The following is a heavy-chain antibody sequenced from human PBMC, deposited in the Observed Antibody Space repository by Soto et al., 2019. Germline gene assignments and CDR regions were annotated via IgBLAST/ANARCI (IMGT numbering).Heavy chain of an antibody. D-gene: IGHD3-22*01. CDR1: GGSISNYY. V-gene: IGHV4-59*01. Sequence: PSETLSLTCTVSGGSISNYYWGWIRQPPGKGLEWIGYIYYSGNSHYNPSLKSRVSISVDTSRNLFSLNLSSVTAADTAVYYCARRFMNRSGYHYVAFDVWGRGTMVTVSS. CDR2: IYYSGNS. J-gene: IGHJ3*01. CDR3: ARRFMNRSGYHYVAFDV.